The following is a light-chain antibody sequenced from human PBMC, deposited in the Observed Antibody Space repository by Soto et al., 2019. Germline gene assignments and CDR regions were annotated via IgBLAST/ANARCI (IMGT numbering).Light chain of an antibody. V-gene: IGLV2-14*01. CDR2: EAT. CDR1: SSDIGASNF. Sequence: TSSDIGASNFVSWYQHLPDRAPKVIIFEATNRPSGVSNRFSGSKSGITASLTISGLQAEDEADYYCISYTSSSTYVFGTGTKVTVL. CDR3: ISYTSSSTYV. J-gene: IGLJ1*01.